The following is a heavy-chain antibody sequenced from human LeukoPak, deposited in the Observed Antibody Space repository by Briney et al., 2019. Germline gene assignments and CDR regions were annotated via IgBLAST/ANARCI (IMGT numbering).Heavy chain of an antibody. D-gene: IGHD3-10*01. CDR3: ARDLGNYGSGTSYLDY. CDR1: GFTFSNYG. V-gene: IGHV3-33*01. J-gene: IGHJ4*02. Sequence: GGSLRLSCAASGFTFSNYGMYWVRQAPGKGPEWVALIWYDGSKKYYADSVKGRFTVSKDNSKNTLYLQMNSLRAEDTAVYYCARDLGNYGSGTSYLDYWGQGTLVTVSS. CDR2: IWYDGSKK.